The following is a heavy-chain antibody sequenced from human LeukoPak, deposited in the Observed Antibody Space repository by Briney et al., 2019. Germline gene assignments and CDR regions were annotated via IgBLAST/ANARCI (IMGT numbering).Heavy chain of an antibody. CDR3: ARDWRRFYFGGDV. V-gene: IGHV1-18*04. D-gene: IGHD3-10*01. J-gene: IGHJ6*04. Sequence: ASVKVSCKASGYTCTNHGIAWVRQAPGQGLEWMGWISASNGDTKYAEILQGRVTLTTDTSTSTDYMELRSLRSDDTAVYYCARDWRRFYFGGDVWGKGTTVTVSP. CDR2: ISASNGDT. CDR1: GYTCTNHG.